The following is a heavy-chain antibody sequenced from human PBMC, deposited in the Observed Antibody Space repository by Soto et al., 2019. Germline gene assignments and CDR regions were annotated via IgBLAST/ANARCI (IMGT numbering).Heavy chain of an antibody. CDR1: GFSLSTSGVG. CDR3: APRPHGWSLDFAY. Sequence: QITLKESGPTLVKPTQTLTLTCTFSGFSLSTSGVGVGWIHQPPGKALEWLALIYWDDDKRYSSSLKSRLTITQDTSKSQVVLTMTTMDPVDTATYYCAPRPHGWSLDFAYWCQRTLVTDSS. CDR2: IYWDDDK. D-gene: IGHD6-19*01. V-gene: IGHV2-5*02. J-gene: IGHJ4*02.